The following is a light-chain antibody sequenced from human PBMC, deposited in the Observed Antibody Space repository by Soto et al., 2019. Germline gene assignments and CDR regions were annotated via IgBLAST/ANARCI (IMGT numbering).Light chain of an antibody. CDR3: QQSYSTVYT. V-gene: IGKV1-39*01. Sequence: DIQMTQSPSSLSSSVGDRVTITCRASQSISSYLNWYQQKPGKAPKLLIYAASSLQIGVPSRFSGSGSGTDFTLTISSLQPEDFATYYCQQSYSTVYTFGQGTKLEIK. CDR1: QSISSY. CDR2: AAS. J-gene: IGKJ2*01.